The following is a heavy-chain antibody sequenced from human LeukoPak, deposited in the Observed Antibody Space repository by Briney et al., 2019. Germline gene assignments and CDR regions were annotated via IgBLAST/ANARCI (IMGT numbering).Heavy chain of an antibody. D-gene: IGHD6-13*01. J-gene: IGHJ3*02. CDR1: GFTFSSYE. V-gene: IGHV3-48*03. CDR2: ISSSGSTT. Sequence: PGGSLRLSCAASGFTFSSYEMNWVRQAPGKGLEWVSYISSSGSTTYYADSVKGRFTISRDNSKNTLYLQMNSLRAEDTAVYYCAKSMIAAAGTVDAFDIWGQGTMVTVSS. CDR3: AKSMIAAAGTVDAFDI.